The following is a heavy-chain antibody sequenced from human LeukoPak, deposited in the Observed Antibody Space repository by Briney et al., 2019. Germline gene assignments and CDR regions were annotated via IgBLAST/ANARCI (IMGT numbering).Heavy chain of an antibody. J-gene: IGHJ4*02. D-gene: IGHD2-2*01. CDR2: ISPNSGGT. CDR1: GYTFSDYY. V-gene: IGHV1-2*06. Sequence: ASVKVSCKASGYTFSDYYLHWARLAPGQGLEWMGRISPNSGGTDCAQKFQGKVTMTRDASISTVYMDLNRLRSDDTAIYYCARQLETTSWFDYWGQGTLVIVSS. CDR3: ARQLETTSWFDY.